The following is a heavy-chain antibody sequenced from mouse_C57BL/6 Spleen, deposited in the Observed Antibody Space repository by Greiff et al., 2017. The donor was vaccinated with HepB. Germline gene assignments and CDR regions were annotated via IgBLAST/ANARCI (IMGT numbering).Heavy chain of an antibody. Sequence: QVQLQQPGAELVRPGSSVKLSCKASGYTFTSYWMDWVKQRPGQGLEWIGNIYPSDSETHYNQKFKDKATLTVDKSSSTAYMQLSSLTSEDSAVYYCARSEDGYSWFAYWGQGTLVTVSA. V-gene: IGHV1-61*01. CDR1: GYTFTSYW. CDR2: IYPSDSET. D-gene: IGHD2-3*01. CDR3: ARSEDGYSWFAY. J-gene: IGHJ3*01.